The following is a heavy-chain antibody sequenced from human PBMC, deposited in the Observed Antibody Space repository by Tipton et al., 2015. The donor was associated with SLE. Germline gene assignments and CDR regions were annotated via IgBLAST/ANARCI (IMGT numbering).Heavy chain of an antibody. V-gene: IGHV4-59*12. D-gene: IGHD3-16*01. CDR2: IYYSGST. CDR3: ASWGPIVYYYYYMDV. J-gene: IGHJ6*03. CDR1: GGSISSYY. Sequence: LRLSCTVSGGSISSYYWSWIRQPPGKGLEGIGYIYYSGSTSYNPSLKSRVTMSVDTSKNQFSLKLSSVTAADTAVYYCASWGPIVYYYYYMDVWGKGTTVTVSS.